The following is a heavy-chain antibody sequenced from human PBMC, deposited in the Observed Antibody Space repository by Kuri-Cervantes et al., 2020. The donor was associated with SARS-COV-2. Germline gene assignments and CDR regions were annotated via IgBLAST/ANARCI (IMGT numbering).Heavy chain of an antibody. CDR1: GGSISSYY. V-gene: IGHV4-59*06. D-gene: IGHD3-10*01. CDR3: ARVSGWFGESYYFDY. J-gene: IGHJ4*02. Sequence: SETLSLTCTVSGGSISSYYWSWIRQPPGKGLEWIGYIYYSGSTYYNPSLKSLVTISVDTSKNQFSLKLSSVTAADTAVYYCARVSGWFGESYYFDYWGQGTLVTVSS. CDR2: IYYSGST.